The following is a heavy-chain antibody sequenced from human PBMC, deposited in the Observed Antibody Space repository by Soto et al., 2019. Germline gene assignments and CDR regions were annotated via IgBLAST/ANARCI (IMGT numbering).Heavy chain of an antibody. CDR1: GYIFKNYA. CDR3: ARHLYDYVWGSYRH. V-gene: IGHV1-69*01. J-gene: IGHJ4*02. D-gene: IGHD3-16*02. CDR2: IIPVFGTP. Sequence: QVQQVRSGAEVKETGSSVKVSCKSSGYIFKNYAVTWLRQAPGQGLEWMGGIIPVFGTPDYSQKFRGRVTITADESTSTVYMELRSLTSEDTAVYYCARHLYDYVWGSYRHWGQGTLVTVSS.